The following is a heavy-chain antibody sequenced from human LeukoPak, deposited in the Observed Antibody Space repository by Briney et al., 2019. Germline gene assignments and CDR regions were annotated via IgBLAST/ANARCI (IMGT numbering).Heavy chain of an antibody. CDR3: ARMVRVSYYYYMDV. CDR1: GGTFSSYA. Sequence: ASVKVSCKASGGTFSSYAISWVRQAPGQGLEWMGGIIPIFGTANYAQKFQGRVTITADKSTSTAYMELSRLRSDDTAVYYCARMVRVSYYYYMDVWGKGTTVTISS. D-gene: IGHD3-10*01. J-gene: IGHJ6*03. V-gene: IGHV1-69*06. CDR2: IIPIFGTA.